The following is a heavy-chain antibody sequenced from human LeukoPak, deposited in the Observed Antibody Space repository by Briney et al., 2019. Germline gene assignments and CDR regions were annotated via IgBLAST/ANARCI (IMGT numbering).Heavy chain of an antibody. CDR1: GYPFSAHF. CDR2: IDTTTGNP. CDR3: VRGTPTPGMDY. V-gene: IGHV7-4-1*02. Sequence: ASVTVSCTASGYPFSAHFLNWVRQAPGQGLEWMGNIDTTTGNPRYAQDFTGRFVFSLDTSVSTAYLQITSLKADGTAAYYCVRGTPTPGMDYWGQGTQVTVSS. J-gene: IGHJ4*02. D-gene: IGHD3-10*01.